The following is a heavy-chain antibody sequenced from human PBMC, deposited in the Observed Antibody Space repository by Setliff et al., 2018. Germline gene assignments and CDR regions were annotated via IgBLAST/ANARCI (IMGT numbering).Heavy chain of an antibody. CDR2: INDSAGST. CDR1: GFTFSSFA. CDR3: ARVAQVAGTRSGWSYFFYYMDV. V-gene: IGHV3-23*01. D-gene: IGHD6-19*01. Sequence: PGGSLRLSCAASGFTFSSFAMTWVRKALGRGLQWVSVINDSAGSTYYADSVKGRFTIARDNAKNSLYLQMNSLTAEDTAVYYCARVAQVAGTRSGWSYFFYYMDVWGKGTTVTVSS. J-gene: IGHJ6*03.